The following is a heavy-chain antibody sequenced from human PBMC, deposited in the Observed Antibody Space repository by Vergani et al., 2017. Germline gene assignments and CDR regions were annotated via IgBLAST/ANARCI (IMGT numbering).Heavy chain of an antibody. V-gene: IGHV3-30*02. CDR3: AKHFRGWGIDY. CDR2: IQFDGSNQ. D-gene: IGHD3-16*01. J-gene: IGHJ4*02. CDR1: GFTLSNYD. Sequence: QVQLVESGGGVVQRGGSLRLSCATSGFTLSNYDMQWIRQGPGQGLEFVAFIQFDGSNQYYADSVKGRFTLSRDFSKNTLYLQMNILRTDDTATYYCAKHFRGWGIDYWGQGTQVIVSS.